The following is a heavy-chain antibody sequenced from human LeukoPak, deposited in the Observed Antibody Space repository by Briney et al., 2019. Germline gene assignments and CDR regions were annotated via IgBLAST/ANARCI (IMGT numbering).Heavy chain of an antibody. CDR1: GGSISSGSYY. J-gene: IGHJ4*02. D-gene: IGHD6-13*01. V-gene: IGHV4-61*02. CDR3: ATIAAAGTEYFDY. Sequence: SQTLSLTCTVSGGSISSGSYYWSWLRQPAGKGLEWIGRIYTSGSTNYNPSLKSRVTISVDTSKNQFSLKLSSATAADTAVYYCATIAAAGTEYFDYWGQGTLVTVSS. CDR2: IYTSGST.